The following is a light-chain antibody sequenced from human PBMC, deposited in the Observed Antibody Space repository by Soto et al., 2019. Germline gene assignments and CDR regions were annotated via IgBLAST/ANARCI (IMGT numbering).Light chain of an antibody. CDR3: SSYTSSSTRV. V-gene: IGLV2-14*01. CDR1: SSVVGGYNY. Sequence: QSALTQPASVSGSPGQSITISCTGASSVVGGYNYVSWYQQHPGKAPKLMIYDVSNRPSGVSNRFSGSKSGNTASLTISGLQAEDETDYYCSSYTSSSTRVFGTVTKVTVL. J-gene: IGLJ1*01. CDR2: DVS.